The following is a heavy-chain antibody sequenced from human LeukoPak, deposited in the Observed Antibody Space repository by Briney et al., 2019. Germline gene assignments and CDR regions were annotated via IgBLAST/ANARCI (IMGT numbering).Heavy chain of an antibody. D-gene: IGHD1-7*01. CDR3: AQSRITGTTDWFEP. J-gene: IGHJ5*02. Sequence: KRGESLRISCKGSGYRFTSYWISWVRQMPGKGLEWMGRIDPSDSYTNYSPSFQGHVTISADKSISTAYLQWSSLKASDNAVYYCAQSRITGTTDWFEPWGQGTLVTVSS. CDR1: GYRFTSYW. V-gene: IGHV5-10-1*01. CDR2: IDPSDSYT.